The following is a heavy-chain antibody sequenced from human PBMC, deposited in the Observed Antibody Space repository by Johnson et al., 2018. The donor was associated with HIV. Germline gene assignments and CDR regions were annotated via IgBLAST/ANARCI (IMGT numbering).Heavy chain of an antibody. CDR1: GFTFSDYY. D-gene: IGHD2-15*01. V-gene: IGHV3-11*04. CDR2: ISSSGSTK. Sequence: QVQLVESGGGLVQPGGSLRLSCAASGFTFSDYYMSWIRQAPGKGLEWVSYISSSGSTKYYADSVKGRFTISRDNAKNTLYLQMNSLRSEDTAVYYCAKAGQLVAATSAFDIWGQGTMVTVSS. J-gene: IGHJ3*02. CDR3: AKAGQLVAATSAFDI.